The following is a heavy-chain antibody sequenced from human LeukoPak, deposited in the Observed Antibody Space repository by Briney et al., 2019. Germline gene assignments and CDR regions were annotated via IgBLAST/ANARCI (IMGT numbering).Heavy chain of an antibody. Sequence: SETLSLTCSVSGVSISDGRYYWTWIRQRPGKGLEWIGYEYYSGSAKYDPSLKSRLTISIDTPKNQFSLHLSSVTAADTAMYYCATPYCSSLSCLDVFNIWGQGTMVTVSS. CDR1: GVSISDGRYY. D-gene: IGHD2-2*01. CDR3: ATPYCSSLSCLDVFNI. CDR2: EYYSGSA. J-gene: IGHJ3*02. V-gene: IGHV4-31*03.